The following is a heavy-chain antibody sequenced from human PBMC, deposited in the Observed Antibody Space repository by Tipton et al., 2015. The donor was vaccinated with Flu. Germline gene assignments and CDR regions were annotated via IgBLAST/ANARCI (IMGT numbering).Heavy chain of an antibody. Sequence: SLRLSCATSGFTFHSYGMSWVRQAPGKGLECVSSISGSGTNIYYVDSVKGRFTISRDNSKKVLYLEMNSLRDEDTAVYFCAKEVPWLDSWGQGTLVTVSS. CDR2: ISGSGTNI. CDR3: AKEVPWLDS. CDR1: GFTFHSYG. V-gene: IGHV3-23*01. J-gene: IGHJ5*01.